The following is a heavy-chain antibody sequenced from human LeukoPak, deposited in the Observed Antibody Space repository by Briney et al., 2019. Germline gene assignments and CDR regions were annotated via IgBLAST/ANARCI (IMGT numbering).Heavy chain of an antibody. CDR2: IYYSGST. V-gene: IGHV4-59*01. J-gene: IGHJ5*02. D-gene: IGHD1-26*01. CDR3: ARDRENWFDP. CDR1: GGSISSYY. Sequence: PSETLSLTCTVSGGSISSYYWSWIRQPPGKGLEWIGYIYYSGSTNYNPSLKSRVTVSVDTSKNQFSLKLSSVTAADTAVYYCARDRENWFDPWGQGTLVTVSS.